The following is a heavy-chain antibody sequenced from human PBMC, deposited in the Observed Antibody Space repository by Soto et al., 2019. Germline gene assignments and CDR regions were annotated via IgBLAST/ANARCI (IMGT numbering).Heavy chain of an antibody. CDR2: ISGSGGST. D-gene: IGHD6-6*01. CDR1: GFTFSNYA. Sequence: GGSLRLSCATSGFTFSNYAMSWVRQAPGKGLEWVSAISGSGGSTYYADSVKGRFTISRDNSKNTLYLQMNSLRAEDTAVYYCANTLHSSSSDYWGLGTLVTVSS. CDR3: ANTLHSSSSDY. V-gene: IGHV3-23*01. J-gene: IGHJ4*02.